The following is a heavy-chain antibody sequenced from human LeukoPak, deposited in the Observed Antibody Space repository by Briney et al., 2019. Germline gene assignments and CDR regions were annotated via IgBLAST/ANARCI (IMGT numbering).Heavy chain of an antibody. CDR1: GFTFSDYS. Sequence: GVSLTLSCAASGFTFSDYSMLWLRQAPGKGREGVSYISSSSGNILYADAVKGRFTISRDNAKSSLYLQMNSLRADDTAVYYCAADPATGTTATSLLAPWGQGTLVTVSS. J-gene: IGHJ5*02. CDR2: ISSSSGNI. V-gene: IGHV3-48*01. D-gene: IGHD1-1*01. CDR3: AADPATGTTATSLLAP.